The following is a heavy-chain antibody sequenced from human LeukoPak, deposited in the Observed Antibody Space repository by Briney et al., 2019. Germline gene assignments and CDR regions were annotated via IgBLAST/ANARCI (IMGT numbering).Heavy chain of an antibody. CDR2: IYHSGT. Sequence: SETLSLTCTVSGYSISSGYYWGWIRQPPGKGLEWIGTIYHSGTYYNPSLESRVTISVDTSKNQFSLKLSSVTAADTAVYYCARRVLWFGKNWFDPWGQGTLVTVSS. V-gene: IGHV4-38-2*02. CDR1: GYSISSGYY. J-gene: IGHJ5*02. CDR3: ARRVLWFGKNWFDP. D-gene: IGHD3-10*01.